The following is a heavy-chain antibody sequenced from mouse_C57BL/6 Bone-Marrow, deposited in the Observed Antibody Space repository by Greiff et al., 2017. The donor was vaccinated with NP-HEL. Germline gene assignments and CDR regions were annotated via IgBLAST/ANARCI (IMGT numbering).Heavy chain of an antibody. J-gene: IGHJ4*01. CDR2: IDPETGGT. V-gene: IGHV1-15*01. CDR3: TRLDQTGAMDY. Sequence: VQLQQSGAELVRPGASVTLSCKASGYTFTDYEMHWVKQTPVHGLEWIGAIDPETGGTAYNQKFKGKAILTADKSSSTAYMELRSLTSEDSAVYYCTRLDQTGAMDYWGQGTSVTVSS. D-gene: IGHD4-1*01. CDR1: GYTFTDYE.